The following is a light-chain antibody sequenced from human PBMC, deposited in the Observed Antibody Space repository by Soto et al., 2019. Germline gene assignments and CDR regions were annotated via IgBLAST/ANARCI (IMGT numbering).Light chain of an antibody. CDR2: WAS. J-gene: IGKJ2*01. Sequence: DIVMTQFPDSLAVSLGERATINCKSSQSVLYSSNNKNYLAWYQQKPGQPPKLLIYWASTRESGVPDRFSGSGSGTEFTLTISSPQAEDVAVYYCQQYYSTPPTFGQGTQLEIK. CDR1: QSVLYSSNNKNY. CDR3: QQYYSTPPT. V-gene: IGKV4-1*01.